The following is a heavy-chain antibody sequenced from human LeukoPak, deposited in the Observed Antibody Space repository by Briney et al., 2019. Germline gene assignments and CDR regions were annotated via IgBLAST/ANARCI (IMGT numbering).Heavy chain of an antibody. CDR1: GFTFSSYA. J-gene: IGHJ4*02. V-gene: IGHV3-23*01. CDR2: ISGSGGST. CDR3: AKAHRGYSSSWYLDY. Sequence: PGGSLRLPCTASGFTFSSYATSWLPRAPGKAREGVSAISGSGGSTYYADSEKARFTIPRDNSKNTLYLQMNCLRAEDTAVYYCAKAHRGYSSSWYLDYWGQGTLVTVSS. D-gene: IGHD6-13*01.